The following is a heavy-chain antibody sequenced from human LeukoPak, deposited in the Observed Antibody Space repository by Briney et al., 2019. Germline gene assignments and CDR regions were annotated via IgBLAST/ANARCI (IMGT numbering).Heavy chain of an antibody. V-gene: IGHV4-59*08. D-gene: IGHD2-2*02. CDR2: IYYSGST. Sequence: SETLSLTCTVSGGSISSYYWSWIRQPPGKGLEWIGYIYYSGSTNYNPSLKSRVTISVDTSKNQFSLKLSSVTAADTAVYYCARHLTNIVVVPAAIDYWGQGTLVTVSS. CDR3: ARHLTNIVVVPAAIDY. CDR1: GGSISSYY. J-gene: IGHJ4*02.